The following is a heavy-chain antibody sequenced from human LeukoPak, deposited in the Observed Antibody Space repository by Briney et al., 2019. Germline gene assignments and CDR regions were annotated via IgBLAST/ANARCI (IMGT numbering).Heavy chain of an antibody. Sequence: PSETLSLTCAVYGGSFSGYYWSWIRQPPGKGLEWIGEINHSGSTNYNPSLKSRVTISVDTSKNQFSLKLSSVTAADTAVYYCARGLRGGSFFDYWGQGTLVTVSS. CDR3: ARGLRGGSFFDY. CDR1: GGSFSGYY. D-gene: IGHD3-16*01. CDR2: INHSGST. J-gene: IGHJ4*02. V-gene: IGHV4-34*01.